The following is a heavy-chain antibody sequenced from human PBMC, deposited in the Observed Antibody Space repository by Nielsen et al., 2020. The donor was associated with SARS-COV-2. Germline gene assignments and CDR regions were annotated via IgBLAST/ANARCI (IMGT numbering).Heavy chain of an antibody. V-gene: IGHV3-53*01. D-gene: IGHD2-2*02. Sequence: GGSLRLSCAASGFTVSSNYMSWVRQAPGKGLEWVSVIYSGGSTYYADSVKGRFTISRDNSKNSLYLQMNSLRAEDTAVYYCARGFVVVPAAIDYWGQVTLVTVSS. J-gene: IGHJ4*02. CDR1: GFTVSSNY. CDR3: ARGFVVVPAAIDY. CDR2: IYSGGST.